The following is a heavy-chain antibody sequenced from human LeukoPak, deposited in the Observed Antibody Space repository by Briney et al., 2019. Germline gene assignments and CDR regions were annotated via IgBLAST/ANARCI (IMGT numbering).Heavy chain of an antibody. CDR3: ARENRHATNIDY. D-gene: IGHD2-2*01. CDR2: IYPSGTT. Sequence: SETLSLTCTVFGDSMPSSTDYWSWIRQLPGTGLEYIGYIYPSGTTYYNPSLRGRVTMSMDTSKNQFSLNLTSVTAADTAVYHCARENRHATNIDYWGQGTLVTVSS. J-gene: IGHJ4*02. V-gene: IGHV4-31*03. CDR1: GDSMPSSTDY.